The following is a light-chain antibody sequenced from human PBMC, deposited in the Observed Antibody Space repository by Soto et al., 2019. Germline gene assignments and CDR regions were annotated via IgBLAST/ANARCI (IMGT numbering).Light chain of an antibody. CDR2: MAS. CDR1: QSLSGW. CDR3: QHYNGYSWT. V-gene: IGKV1-5*03. Sequence: DIQMTQSPSTLSASVGDRVTITSRASQSLSGWLAWYQQEPGKAPNLLIYMASTLASGVPSRFSGSGSGTEFTLTISSLQPDDFATYYCQHYNGYSWTFGQGTKVDIK. J-gene: IGKJ1*01.